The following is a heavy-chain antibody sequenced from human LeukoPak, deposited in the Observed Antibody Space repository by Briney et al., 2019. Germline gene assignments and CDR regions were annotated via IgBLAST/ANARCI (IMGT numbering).Heavy chain of an antibody. Sequence: ASVKVSCKASGYTFTSYAMHWVRQAPGQRLEWMGWINAGNGNTKYSQRFQGRVTITRDTSASTAYMELSSLRSEDTAVYYCARDPPYGSLFDYWGQGTLVTVSS. CDR2: INAGNGNT. V-gene: IGHV1-3*01. CDR1: GYTFTSYA. CDR3: ARDPPYGSLFDY. D-gene: IGHD4-17*01. J-gene: IGHJ4*02.